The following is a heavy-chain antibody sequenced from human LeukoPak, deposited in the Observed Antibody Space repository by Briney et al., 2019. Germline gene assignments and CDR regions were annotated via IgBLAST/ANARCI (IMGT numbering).Heavy chain of an antibody. Sequence: GASVKVSCKASGYTFTSYGISWVRQAPGQGLEWMGWINTNSGNPTYAQGFAGRFVFSLDTSVTTAYLQISSLKPEDTAVYYCARDGLLVIVDDTDAFDIWGQGTMVTVSS. D-gene: IGHD3-22*01. V-gene: IGHV7-4-1*02. CDR2: INTNSGNP. CDR1: GYTFTSYG. J-gene: IGHJ3*02. CDR3: ARDGLLVIVDDTDAFDI.